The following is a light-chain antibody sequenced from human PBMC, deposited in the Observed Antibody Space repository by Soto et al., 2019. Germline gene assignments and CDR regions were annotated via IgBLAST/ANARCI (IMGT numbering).Light chain of an antibody. CDR3: QQYNDNWT. CDR1: QSISRW. V-gene: IGKV1-5*03. J-gene: IGKJ1*01. Sequence: DIQMTQSPSTLSASVGNRVTITCRASQSISRWLAWYQQKPGTAPKPLIYKASTLQSGDPSRFSGSGSGTEFTLTISSLQPDDSATYYCQQYNDNWTFGQGTKVEIK. CDR2: KAS.